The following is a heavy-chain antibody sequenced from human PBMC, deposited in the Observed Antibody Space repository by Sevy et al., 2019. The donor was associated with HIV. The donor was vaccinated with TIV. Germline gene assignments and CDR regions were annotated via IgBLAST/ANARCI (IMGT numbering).Heavy chain of an antibody. D-gene: IGHD2-21*01. CDR2: ISSSSGTI. CDR3: ARAGGDCYSKNECWFVY. Sequence: GGSLRLSCAASGFTFSAYSMNWVRQAPGKGLECVSYISSSSGTIYYADSVKGRFTISRDNAKSSLYLQMNGLRAEDTAVYYCARAGGDCYSKNECWFVYWGQGTLVTVSS. CDR1: GFTFSAYS. J-gene: IGHJ5*01. V-gene: IGHV3-48*01.